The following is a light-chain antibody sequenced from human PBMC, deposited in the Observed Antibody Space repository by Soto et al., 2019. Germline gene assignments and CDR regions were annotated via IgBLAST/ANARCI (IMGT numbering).Light chain of an antibody. V-gene: IGKV3-20*01. CDR1: QSVSSTY. Sequence: EIVLTQSPGTLSLSPGERATLSCRVSQSVSSTYLAWYQQRPGQAPRLLIYGASSRATGIPDRFSGSGSGTDFTLTISRLEPEDFAVYYRRQYSSSTKTFGQGTKVDIK. J-gene: IGKJ1*01. CDR3: RQYSSSTKT. CDR2: GAS.